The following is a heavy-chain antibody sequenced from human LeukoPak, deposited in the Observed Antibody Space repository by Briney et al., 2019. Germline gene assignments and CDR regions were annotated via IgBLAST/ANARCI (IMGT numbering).Heavy chain of an antibody. CDR3: ARGDSDTFGGVIVLDY. V-gene: IGHV3-33*07. J-gene: IGHJ4*02. CDR1: GFTFSRYA. CDR2: IWYGGSNK. Sequence: GRSLRLSCAASGFTFSRYAMYWVRQAPGKGLEWVAVIWYGGSNKYYADSVKGRFTISRDKSKNTLYLQMNSLRAEDTAVYYCARGDSDTFGGVIVLDYWGQGTLVTVSS. D-gene: IGHD3-16*02.